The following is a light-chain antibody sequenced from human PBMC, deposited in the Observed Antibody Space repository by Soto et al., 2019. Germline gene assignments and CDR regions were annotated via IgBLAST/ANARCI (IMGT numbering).Light chain of an antibody. CDR1: QSIRSY. Sequence: DIQMTQSPSSMSASVGDRVTIACRASQSIRSYLNWYQQKPVKAPKLLIYAASSLQSGVPSRFSGSGSATDFTLTISSLQPEDFATYYCQQSYSRTFGQGTKVEIK. J-gene: IGKJ1*01. CDR2: AAS. V-gene: IGKV1-39*01. CDR3: QQSYSRT.